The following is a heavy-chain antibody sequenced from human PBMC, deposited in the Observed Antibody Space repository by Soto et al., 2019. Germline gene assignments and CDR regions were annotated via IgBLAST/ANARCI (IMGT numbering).Heavy chain of an antibody. CDR2: INPSGGRT. D-gene: IGHD3-22*01. CDR3: ARGPHITTVGYTFDI. Sequence: QVQLVQSGAEVKKPGASVKVSCKASGYTFTNYYVHWVRQAPGQGLEWMGVINPSGGRTSYAQNFQGRVTMTRDTSTSTVFMELSSLRSDDTAIYYCARGPHITTVGYTFDIWGQGTMVTVSS. J-gene: IGHJ3*02. CDR1: GYTFTNYY. V-gene: IGHV1-46*01.